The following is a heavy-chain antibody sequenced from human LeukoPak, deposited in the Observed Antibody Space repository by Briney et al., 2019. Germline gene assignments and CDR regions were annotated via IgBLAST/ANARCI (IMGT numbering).Heavy chain of an antibody. V-gene: IGHV4-34*01. CDR1: GGSFSGYY. J-gene: IGHJ4*02. CDR3: ARGVLDDILTGYEIGFDD. Sequence: PSETLSLTCAVYGGSFSGYYWSWIRQPPGKGLEWIGEINHSGSTNYNPSLKSRVTISVDTSKNQFSLNLSSVTVEDTAVYYCARGVLDDILTGYEIGFDDWGQVILVTFAS. CDR2: INHSGST. D-gene: IGHD3-9*01.